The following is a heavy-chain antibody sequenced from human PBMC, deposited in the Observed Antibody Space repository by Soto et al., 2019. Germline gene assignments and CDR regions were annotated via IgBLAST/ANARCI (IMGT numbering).Heavy chain of an antibody. D-gene: IGHD5-12*01. CDR1: GDSIKTGGYY. CDR3: VRDNRGYTYGSFDS. V-gene: IGHV4-31*03. Sequence: QVQLQESGPGVVQPSQTLSLNCSVSGDSIKTGGYYWSWVRQRPGKGLEWIGYIYHSGTTYYNPSLKSRLTMSIDTSATQFSLKMTSVTAADTAVYYCVRDNRGYTYGSFDSWGQGTLVTVST. CDR2: IYHSGTT. J-gene: IGHJ4*02.